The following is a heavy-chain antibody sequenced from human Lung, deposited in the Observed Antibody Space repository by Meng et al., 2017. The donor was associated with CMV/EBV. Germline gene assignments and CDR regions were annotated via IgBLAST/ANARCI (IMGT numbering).Heavy chain of an antibody. Sequence: GESXKISCAASGFTFSSYAMSWVRQAPGKGLEWVSAISGSGGSTYYADSVKGRFTISRDNSKNTLYLQMNSLRAEDTAVYYCAKVAGIQLGRSYFDYWGQGTRVTGAS. V-gene: IGHV3-23*01. CDR2: ISGSGGST. CDR1: GFTFSSYA. D-gene: IGHD5-18*01. CDR3: AKVAGIQLGRSYFDY. J-gene: IGHJ4*01.